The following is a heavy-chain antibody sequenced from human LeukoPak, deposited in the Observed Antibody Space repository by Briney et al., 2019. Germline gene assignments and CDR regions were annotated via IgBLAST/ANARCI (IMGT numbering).Heavy chain of an antibody. D-gene: IGHD3-22*01. CDR2: IYYSGST. V-gene: IGHV4-31*03. CDR1: GGSISSGGYY. Sequence: PSETLSLTCTVSGGSISSGGYYWSWIRQHPGKGLEWIGYIYYSGSTYYNPSLKSRVTISVDTSKNQFSLKLSSVTAADTAVYYCAKGLYYYDSSGYPGLDYWGQGTLVTVSS. CDR3: AKGLYYYDSSGYPGLDY. J-gene: IGHJ4*02.